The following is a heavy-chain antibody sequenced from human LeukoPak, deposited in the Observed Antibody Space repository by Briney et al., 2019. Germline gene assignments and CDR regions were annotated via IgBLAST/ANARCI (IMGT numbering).Heavy chain of an antibody. CDR3: ARGARGTRGDRAMVADY. Sequence: ASVKVSCKASGYTFNGYYIHWVRQAPGQGLEWMGWINPNSGGTNHEQKFQGRVTITRATSINTAYLELSLLTFDDPAGYSCARGARGTRGDRAMVADYWGQGTLVTGS. V-gene: IGHV1-2*02. D-gene: IGHD5-18*01. CDR1: GYTFNGYY. J-gene: IGHJ4*02. CDR2: INPNSGGT.